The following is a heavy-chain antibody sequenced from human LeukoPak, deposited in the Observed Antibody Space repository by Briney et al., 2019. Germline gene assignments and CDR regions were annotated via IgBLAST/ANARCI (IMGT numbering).Heavy chain of an antibody. J-gene: IGHJ4*02. CDR1: GFTFSSYA. CDR2: ISYDGSNK. CDR3: AREGDLLDY. V-gene: IGHV3-30-3*01. Sequence: PGRSLRLSCAASGFTFSSYAMHWVRQAPGKGLEWVAVISYDGSNKYYADSVKGRFTISRDNSKNTLYLQMNSLRAEDTAVYYRAREGDLLDYWGQGTLVSVCS. D-gene: IGHD3-10*01.